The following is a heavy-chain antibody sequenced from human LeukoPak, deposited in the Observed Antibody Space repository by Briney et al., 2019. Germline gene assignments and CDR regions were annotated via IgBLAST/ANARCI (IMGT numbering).Heavy chain of an antibody. V-gene: IGHV1-46*01. D-gene: IGHD3-3*01. J-gene: IGHJ3*02. CDR2: INPSGGST. CDR1: GYTFTSYY. Sequence: GGSLRLSCAASGYTFTSYYMHWVRQAPGQGLEWMGIINPSGGSTSYAQKFQGRVTMTRDTSTSTVYMELSSLRSEDTAVYYCARDEGYYDFWSGYHHGRPSHDAFDIWGQGTMVTVSS. CDR3: ARDEGYYDFWSGYHHGRPSHDAFDI.